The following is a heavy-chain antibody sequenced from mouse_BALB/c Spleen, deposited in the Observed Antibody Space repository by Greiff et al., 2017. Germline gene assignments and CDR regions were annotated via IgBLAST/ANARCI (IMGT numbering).Heavy chain of an antibody. Sequence: EVQVVESGGGLVKPGGSLKLSCAASGFTFSSYAMSWVRQTPEKRLEWVASISSGGSTYYPDSVKGRFTISRDNARNILYLQMSSLRSEDTAMYYCARGLTTATRTDWGQGTLVTVSA. CDR2: ISSGGST. V-gene: IGHV5-6-5*01. J-gene: IGHJ3*01. CDR3: ARGLTTATRTD. D-gene: IGHD1-2*01. CDR1: GFTFSSYA.